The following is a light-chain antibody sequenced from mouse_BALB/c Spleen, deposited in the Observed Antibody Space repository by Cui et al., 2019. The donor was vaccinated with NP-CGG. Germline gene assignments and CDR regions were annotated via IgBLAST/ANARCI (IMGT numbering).Light chain of an antibody. CDR2: GTN. CDR3: ALWYSNHWV. Sequence: QAVVTLESALTTSPGKTVTLTCRSSTGTVTTTNYANWVQEKPDHLFTGLIGGTNNRSPGVPARFSGSLIGDKAALTTTGAQTEDEAIYFCALWYSNHWVFGGGTKLTVL. V-gene: IGLV1*01. J-gene: IGLJ1*01. CDR1: TGTVTTTNY.